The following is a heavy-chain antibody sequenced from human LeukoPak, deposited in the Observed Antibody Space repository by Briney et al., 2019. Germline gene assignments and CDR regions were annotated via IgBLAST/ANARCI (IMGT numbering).Heavy chain of an antibody. Sequence: SGPTLVKPTQTLTLTCTFSGFSLSTSGVGVXXXXXXXXXXXXXXXXXXXXXXKRYSPSLKSRLTITKDTSKNQVVLTMTNMDPVDTATYYCAHSSGVVPAWRHEDVGRFDPWGQGTLVTVSS. CDR1: GFSLSTSGVG. CDR3: AHSSGVVPAWRHEDVGRFDP. D-gene: IGHD2-2*01. CDR2: XXXXXXK. V-gene: IGHV2-5*01. J-gene: IGHJ5*02.